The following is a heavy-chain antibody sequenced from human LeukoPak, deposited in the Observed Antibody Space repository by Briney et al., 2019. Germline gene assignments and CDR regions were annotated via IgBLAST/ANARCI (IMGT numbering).Heavy chain of an antibody. V-gene: IGHV3-23*01. CDR3: AKIYYYDSSGYYYRSFYFDY. CDR2: ISGSGGST. J-gene: IGHJ4*02. D-gene: IGHD3-22*01. Sequence: PGGSLRLSCAASGFTFSSYAMSWVRQAPGKGLEWVSAISGSGGSTYYADSVKGRFTISRDNSKNTLYLQMNSLRAEYTAVYYCAKIYYYDSSGYYYRSFYFDYWGQGTLVTVSS. CDR1: GFTFSSYA.